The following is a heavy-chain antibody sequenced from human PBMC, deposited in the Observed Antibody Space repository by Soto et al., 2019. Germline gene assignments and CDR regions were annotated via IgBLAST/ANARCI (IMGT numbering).Heavy chain of an antibody. CDR2: IGAYNGNT. D-gene: IGHD4-17*01. CDR3: ARAPLRYGDYSAFDI. V-gene: IGHV1-18*01. Sequence: ASVKVSCKASGYTFTSYGISWVRQAPGQGLEWMGWIGAYNGNTNYAQKLQGRVTITTDTSTSTAYMELRSLRSDDTAVYYCARAPLRYGDYSAFDIWGQGTMVTVSS. CDR1: GYTFTSYG. J-gene: IGHJ3*02.